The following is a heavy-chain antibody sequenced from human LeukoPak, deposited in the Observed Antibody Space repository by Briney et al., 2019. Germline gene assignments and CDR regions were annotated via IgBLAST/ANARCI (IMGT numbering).Heavy chain of an antibody. CDR1: GYSISSGYY. Sequence: SETLSLTCTVSGYSISSGYYWGWIRQSPGKGLEWIGSIYHSGRTYYNPSLKSRLAISLDTSKNQFSLKLSSVTAADTAVYYCARRLRFYYYYMDVWGKGTTVTISS. CDR3: ARRLRFYYYYMDV. CDR2: IYHSGRT. D-gene: IGHD3-16*01. V-gene: IGHV4-38-2*02. J-gene: IGHJ6*03.